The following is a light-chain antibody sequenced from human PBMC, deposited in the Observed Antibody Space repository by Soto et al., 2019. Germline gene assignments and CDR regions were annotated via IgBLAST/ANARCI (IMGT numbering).Light chain of an antibody. CDR2: NNN. J-gene: IGLJ2*01. V-gene: IGLV1-44*01. CDR1: NSNIGINS. CDR3: AAWDDSLHGVV. Sequence: QSVLTQSPSASGTPGQRVTISCSGSNSNIGINSVNWYQQLPGTAPKLLIYNNNQRPSGVPDRFSGSKSGTSASLAISGLQSDDEADYYCAAWDDSLHGVVFGGGTKPTVL.